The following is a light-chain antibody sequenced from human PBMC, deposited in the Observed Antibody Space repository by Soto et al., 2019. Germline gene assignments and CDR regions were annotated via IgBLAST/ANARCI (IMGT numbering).Light chain of an antibody. J-gene: IGLJ2*01. CDR3: SSYATSSTLV. V-gene: IGLV2-14*01. CDR2: EVS. CDR1: SSDVGLYNY. Sequence: QSVLTQPASVSGSPGQSITISCTGTSSDVGLYNYVSWYQHHPGKAPKLLIYEVSYRPSGVSNRFSASKSGDTASLTISGLQAEDEADYYCSSYATSSTLVYGGGTQLTV.